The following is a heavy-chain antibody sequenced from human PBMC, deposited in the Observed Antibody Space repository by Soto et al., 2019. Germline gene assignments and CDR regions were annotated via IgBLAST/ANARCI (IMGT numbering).Heavy chain of an antibody. CDR3: ATCPYGDYGLHYFDY. D-gene: IGHD4-17*01. CDR1: GGTFSSYA. J-gene: IGHJ4*02. V-gene: IGHV1-69*01. CDR2: IIPIFGTG. Sequence: ASVKVSCKASGGTFSSYAISWVRQAPGQGLEWMGGIIPIFGTGNYAQKFQGRVTITADESTSTAYMELSSLRSEDTAVYYCATCPYGDYGLHYFDYWGQGTLVTVSS.